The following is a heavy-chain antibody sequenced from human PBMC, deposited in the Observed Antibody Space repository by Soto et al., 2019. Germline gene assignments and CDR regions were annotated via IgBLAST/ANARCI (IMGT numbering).Heavy chain of an antibody. J-gene: IGHJ4*02. CDR1: GFTFSSYA. CDR3: AKDQSDYVWGSYRPNYYDSSGYYSY. CDR2: ISGSGGST. Sequence: PGGSLRLSCAASGFTFSSYAMSWVRQAPGKGLEWVSAISGSGGSTYYADSVKGRFTISRDNSKNTLYLQMNSLRAEDTAVYYCAKDQSDYVWGSYRPNYYDSSGYYSYWGQGTLVTVSS. V-gene: IGHV3-23*01. D-gene: IGHD3-16*02.